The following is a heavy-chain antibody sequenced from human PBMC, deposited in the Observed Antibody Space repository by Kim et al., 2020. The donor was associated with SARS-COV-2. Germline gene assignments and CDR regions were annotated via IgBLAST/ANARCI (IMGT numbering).Heavy chain of an antibody. CDR3: AREIVTVTTLGYFDL. Sequence: SVKVSCRASGGTFSDFALSWVRQAPGQGPEWLGGIIPSLGTTNVPQKFQGRVTVTADESTSTAYMELSRLTSDDTAVYYCAREIVTVTTLGYFDLWGRGTLVTVSS. V-gene: IGHV1-69*13. CDR2: IIPSLGTT. CDR1: GGTFSDFA. D-gene: IGHD2-15*01. J-gene: IGHJ2*01.